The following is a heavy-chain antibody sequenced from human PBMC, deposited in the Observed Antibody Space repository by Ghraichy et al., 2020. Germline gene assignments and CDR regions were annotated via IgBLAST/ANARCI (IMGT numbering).Heavy chain of an antibody. Sequence: GGSLRLSCAASGFTFSDFFMAWIRQAPGKGLEWVSYISSSASTIYYADSVKGRFTISRDNAKNSLYLQMNSLRAEDTAVYYCAREGPLMLSLYDYWGQGTLVTVSS. CDR2: ISSSASTI. CDR3: AREGPLMLSLYDY. CDR1: GFTFSDFF. J-gene: IGHJ4*02. V-gene: IGHV3-11*01. D-gene: IGHD2-2*01.